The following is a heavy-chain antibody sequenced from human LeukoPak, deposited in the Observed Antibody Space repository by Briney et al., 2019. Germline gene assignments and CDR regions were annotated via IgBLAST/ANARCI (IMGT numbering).Heavy chain of an antibody. CDR2: ISGSGTTM. CDR3: ARGSGSSWYFYFDY. D-gene: IGHD6-13*01. CDR1: GFIFSSYD. Sequence: AGGSLRLSCTASGFIFSSYDMNWVREAPGKGLEWVSYISGSGTTMYYADSVKGRFSISRDNAVRSLYLQMNSLRAEDTALYYCARGSGSSWYFYFDYWGQGTLVTVSS. V-gene: IGHV3-48*03. J-gene: IGHJ4*02.